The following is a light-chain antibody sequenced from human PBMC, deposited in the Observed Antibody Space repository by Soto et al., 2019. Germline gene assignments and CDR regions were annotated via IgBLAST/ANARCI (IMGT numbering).Light chain of an antibody. Sequence: QSALTQPASVSGSPGQSITISCTGTSSDVGGYNYVSWYQQHPGKAPKLMIYDVSNRPSGVSNRFSGSKSGNTASLPISGLQAEDGGDYYCSSYTSSSTLVFGGGTKLTVL. CDR3: SSYTSSSTLV. CDR2: DVS. CDR1: SSDVGGYNY. J-gene: IGLJ2*01. V-gene: IGLV2-14*01.